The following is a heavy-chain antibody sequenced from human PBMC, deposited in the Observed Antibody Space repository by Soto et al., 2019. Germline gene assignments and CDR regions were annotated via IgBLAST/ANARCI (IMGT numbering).Heavy chain of an antibody. V-gene: IGHV4-59*01. D-gene: IGHD5-12*01. CDR2: IYYSGST. CDR1: GGSISSYY. J-gene: IGHJ4*02. CDR3: ARSPGLRLFDY. Sequence: QVQLQESGPGLVKPSETLSLTCTVSGGSISSYYWSWIRQPPGKGLEWIGYIYYSGSTNYNPSLKSRVTISVDTSKNQFSLKLSSVTAADTAVYYCARSPGLRLFDYWGQGTLVTVSS.